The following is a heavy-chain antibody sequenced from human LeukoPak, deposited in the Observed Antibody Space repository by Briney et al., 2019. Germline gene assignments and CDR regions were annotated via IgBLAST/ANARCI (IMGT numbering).Heavy chain of an antibody. Sequence: TSETLSLTCNVSGGSMASTSYYWAWIRLPPGKGLEWIGSIYYSGSSYYNPSLKSRVAILLDRPKTQFSLRLSSVTAADTAVYYCARGTYGSGTYDDAFEIWGQGTMVTVSS. CDR1: GGSMASTSYY. J-gene: IGHJ3*02. CDR2: IYYSGSS. CDR3: ARGTYGSGTYDDAFEI. D-gene: IGHD3-10*01. V-gene: IGHV4-39*07.